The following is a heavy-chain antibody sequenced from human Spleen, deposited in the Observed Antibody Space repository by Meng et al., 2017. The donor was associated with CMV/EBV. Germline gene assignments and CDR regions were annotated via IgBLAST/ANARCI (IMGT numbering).Heavy chain of an antibody. CDR3: ARAPTQYYDFWSGYYDY. V-gene: IGHV3-11*04. J-gene: IGHJ4*02. Sequence: GESLKISCAASGFTFSDYYMSWIRQAPGKGLEWISYISGDGTSNYYADSVQGRFTISRDNSKNTLYLQMNSLRAEDTAVYYCARAPTQYYDFWSGYYDYWGQGTLVTVSS. CDR1: GFTFSDYY. D-gene: IGHD3-3*01. CDR2: ISGDGTSN.